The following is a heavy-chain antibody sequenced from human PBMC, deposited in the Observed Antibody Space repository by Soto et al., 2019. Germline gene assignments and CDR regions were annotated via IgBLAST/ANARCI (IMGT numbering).Heavy chain of an antibody. J-gene: IGHJ6*02. CDR3: AKGTGPTQSYDSYSDPYYGMDV. CDR1: GFTFSSCA. V-gene: IGHV3-23*01. CDR2: ISGSGGST. D-gene: IGHD3-3*01. Sequence: GGSLNLGCAASGFTFSSCAMSGVRQARGKGREWVSAISGSGGSTYYADSVKGRFTISRDNSKNTLYLQMNSLRAEDTAVYYCAKGTGPTQSYDSYSDPYYGMDVWGQGTTVTVTS.